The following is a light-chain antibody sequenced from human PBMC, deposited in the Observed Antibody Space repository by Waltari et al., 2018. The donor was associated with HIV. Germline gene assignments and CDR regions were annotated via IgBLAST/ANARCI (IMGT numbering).Light chain of an antibody. Sequence: QSVLTQPPSVSGAPGQRVTISCTGSSSNIGSGSDVHWYKQLPGKAPKLLIYANINRPSGVPDRFSGAKSGSSASLAITGLQAEDEAHYYCQSFDSSLTTSGVIFGGGTKLTVL. CDR1: SSNIGSGSD. CDR3: QSFDSSLTTSGVI. J-gene: IGLJ2*01. V-gene: IGLV1-40*01. CDR2: ANI.